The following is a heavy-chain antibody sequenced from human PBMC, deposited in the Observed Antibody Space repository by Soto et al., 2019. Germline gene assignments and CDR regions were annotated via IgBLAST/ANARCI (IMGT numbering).Heavy chain of an antibody. V-gene: IGHV3-23*01. CDR2: ISGSGDST. CDR1: GFTFSSYG. Sequence: HPGGSLRLSCAASGFTFSSYGMSWVRQAPGKGLELVSSISGSGDSTYYADSVKGRFTISRDNSKNRLYMQMNSLRAEDTAVYYCAKDIAFCSNRNSPRGVFDHWGQGTLVPVSS. J-gene: IGHJ5*02. CDR3: AKDIAFCSNRNSPRGVFDH. D-gene: IGHD2-2*01.